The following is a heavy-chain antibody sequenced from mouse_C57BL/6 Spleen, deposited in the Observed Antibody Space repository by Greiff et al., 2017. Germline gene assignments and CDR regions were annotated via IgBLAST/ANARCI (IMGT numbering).Heavy chain of an antibody. CDR1: GFTFSDYG. J-gene: IGHJ1*03. Sequence: EVQRVESGGGLVKPGGSLKLSCAASGFTFSDYGVHWVRRAPEKGLEWVAYISSGSSTIYYADTGKGRFTITRDNAKDTLFLQLTSLGSEDTAMSYGSRGGYFDVWGTGTTVTVSS. D-gene: IGHD1-1*01. V-gene: IGHV5-17*01. CDR3: SRGGYFDV. CDR2: ISSGSSTI.